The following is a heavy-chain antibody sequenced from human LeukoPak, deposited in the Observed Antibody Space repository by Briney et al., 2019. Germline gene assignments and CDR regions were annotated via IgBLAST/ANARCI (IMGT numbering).Heavy chain of an antibody. V-gene: IGHV4-31*03. CDR1: GGSISSGGYY. CDR3: ARGIVGATPIL. J-gene: IGHJ4*02. CDR2: IYYSGST. Sequence: PSQTLSLTCTVSGGSISSGGYYWSWIRQHPGKGLEWIGYIYYSGSTYYNPSLKGRVTISVDTSKNQFSLKPSSVTAADTAVYYCARGIVGATPILWGQGTLVTVSS. D-gene: IGHD1-26*01.